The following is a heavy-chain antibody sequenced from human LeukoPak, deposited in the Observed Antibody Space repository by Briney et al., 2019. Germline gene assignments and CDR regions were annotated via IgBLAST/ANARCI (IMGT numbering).Heavy chain of an antibody. CDR2: IYHSGST. CDR3: ARAGGAAAVSGFDY. V-gene: IGHV4-38-2*02. D-gene: IGHD6-13*01. J-gene: IGHJ4*02. CDR1: GYSISSGYY. Sequence: PSETLSLTCTVSGYSISSGYYWGWIRPPPGKGLEWIGSIYHSGSTNYNPSLKSRVTISVDTSKNQFSLKLSSVTAADTAVYYCARAGGAAAVSGFDYWGQGTPVTVSS.